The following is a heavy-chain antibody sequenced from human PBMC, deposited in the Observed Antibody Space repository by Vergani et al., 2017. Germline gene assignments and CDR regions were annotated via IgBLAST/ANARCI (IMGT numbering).Heavy chain of an antibody. CDR2: IYYSGST. CDR3: ARASYGDYVFDY. J-gene: IGHJ4*02. D-gene: IGHD4-17*01. V-gene: IGHV4-59*01. Sequence: QVQLQESGPGLVKPSETLSLTCTVSGGSICSYYWSWIRQPPGKGLEWIGYIYYSGSTNYNPSLKSRVTISVDTTKNQFSLKLSSVTAADTAVYYCARASYGDYVFDYWGQGTLVTVSS. CDR1: GGSICSYY.